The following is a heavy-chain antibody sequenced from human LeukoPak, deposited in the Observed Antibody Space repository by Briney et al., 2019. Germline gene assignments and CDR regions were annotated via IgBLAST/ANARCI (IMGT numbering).Heavy chain of an antibody. V-gene: IGHV1-69*13. CDR2: IIPMFGTP. J-gene: IGHJ3*02. D-gene: IGHD5-18*01. CDR1: GGTFSSYI. CDR3: ARDKYSYGRGAFDI. Sequence: ASVKVSCKASGGTFSSYIITWVRQAPGQGLEWMGRIIPMFGTPNYAQKFQDRVTITADESARTAYRELSSLRFEDTAVYYCARDKYSYGRGAFDIWGQGTMVTVSS.